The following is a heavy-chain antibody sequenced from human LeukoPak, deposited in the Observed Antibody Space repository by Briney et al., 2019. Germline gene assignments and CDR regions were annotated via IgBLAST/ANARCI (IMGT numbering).Heavy chain of an antibody. V-gene: IGHV1-2*02. CDR1: GYTFTGYY. CDR3: ARVLGVWDGVYSGSWWAFDI. Sequence: ASVKVSCKASGYTFTGYYMHWVRQAPGQGLEWMGWINPNSGGTNYAQKFQGRVTMTRDTSISTAYMELSRLRSDDTAVYYCARVLGVWDGVYSGSWWAFDIWGQGTMVTVSS. CDR2: INPNSGGT. D-gene: IGHD1-26*01. J-gene: IGHJ3*02.